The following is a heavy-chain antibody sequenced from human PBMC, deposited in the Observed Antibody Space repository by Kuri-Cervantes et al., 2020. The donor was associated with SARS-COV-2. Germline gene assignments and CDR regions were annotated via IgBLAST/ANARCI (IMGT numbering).Heavy chain of an antibody. CDR1: GFTFSDYY. Sequence: GGSLRLSCAASGFTFSDYYRSWIRQAPGKGLGWVSRINSDGSSTSYADSVKGRFTISRDNAKNTLYLKMNSLRAEETAVFYCERVPRNTTVRGANAYGLDVWGQGTPVTVSS. CDR2: INSDGSST. CDR3: ERVPRNTTVRGANAYGLDV. V-gene: IGHV3-74*01. D-gene: IGHD3-10*01. J-gene: IGHJ6*02.